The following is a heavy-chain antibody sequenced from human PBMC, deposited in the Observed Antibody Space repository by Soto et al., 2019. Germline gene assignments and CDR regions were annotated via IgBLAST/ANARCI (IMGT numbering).Heavy chain of an antibody. J-gene: IGHJ4*02. D-gene: IGHD4-17*01. Sequence: SETLSLTCPVSGGSISSYYWSWIRQPPGKGLEWIGYIYYSGSTNYNPSLKSRVTISVDTSKNQFSLKLSSVTAADTAVYYCARAYGDCFDYWGQGTLVTVSS. CDR1: GGSISSYY. CDR3: ARAYGDCFDY. V-gene: IGHV4-59*01. CDR2: IYYSGST.